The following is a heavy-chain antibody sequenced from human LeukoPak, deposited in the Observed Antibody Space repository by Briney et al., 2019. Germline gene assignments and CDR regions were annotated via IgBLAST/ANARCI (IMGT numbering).Heavy chain of an antibody. Sequence: GASVKVSCKASGYTFTGYYMHWVRQAPGQGLGWMGWINPNSGGTNYAQKFQGRVTMTRDTSISTAYMELSRPRPDDTAVYYCARDVAGTADPFDYWGQGTLVTVSS. V-gene: IGHV1-2*02. CDR2: INPNSGGT. J-gene: IGHJ4*02. CDR1: GYTFTGYY. D-gene: IGHD6-19*01. CDR3: ARDVAGTADPFDY.